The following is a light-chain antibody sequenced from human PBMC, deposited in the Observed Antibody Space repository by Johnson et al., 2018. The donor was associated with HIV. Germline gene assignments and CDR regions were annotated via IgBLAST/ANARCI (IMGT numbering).Light chain of an antibody. CDR1: SSNIGNNY. V-gene: IGLV1-51*01. CDR3: GTWDSRLRTGF. Sequence: SVLTQPPSVSAAPGQKVTISCSGSSSNIGNNYVSWYQQLPGTAPKLLIYDNNKRPSGTPDRFSGSKSGTSATLGITGLQTGAEADYYCGTWDSRLRTGFFGTGTKVPVL. J-gene: IGLJ1*01. CDR2: DNN.